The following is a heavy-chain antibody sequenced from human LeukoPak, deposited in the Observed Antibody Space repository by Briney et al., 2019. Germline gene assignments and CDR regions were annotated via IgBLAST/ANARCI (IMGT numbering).Heavy chain of an antibody. CDR2: IEEDGSEK. V-gene: IGHV3-7*01. J-gene: IGHJ6*03. CDR3: ARSGRGVDSFYFYMDV. CDR1: GFTFSPYW. D-gene: IGHD3-10*01. Sequence: GGSLRLSCAASGFTFSPYWMSWVRQAPGKGLEWVANIEEDGSEKYYVDSVKGRFTISRDNAKNSLYLEMTSLRAEDTAVYYCARSGRGVDSFYFYMDVWGKGTAVTVSS.